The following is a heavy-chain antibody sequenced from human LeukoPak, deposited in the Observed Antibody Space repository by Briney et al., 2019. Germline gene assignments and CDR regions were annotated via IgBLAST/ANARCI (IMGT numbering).Heavy chain of an antibody. J-gene: IGHJ4*02. Sequence: GASVKVSCKASGYTXTSYGISWVRQAPGQGLEWMGWISAYNGNTNYAQKLQGRVTMTTDTSTGTAYMELRSLRSDDTAVYYCARANRITMIVVVITALDYWGQGTLVTVSS. CDR2: ISAYNGNT. CDR3: ARANRITMIVVVITALDY. CDR1: GYTXTSYG. V-gene: IGHV1-18*01. D-gene: IGHD3-22*01.